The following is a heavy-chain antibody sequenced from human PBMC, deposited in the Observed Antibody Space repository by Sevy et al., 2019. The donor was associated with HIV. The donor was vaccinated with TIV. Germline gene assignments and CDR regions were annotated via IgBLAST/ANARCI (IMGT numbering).Heavy chain of an antibody. J-gene: IGHJ4*03. CDR1: VDSFNGHY. V-gene: IGHV4-34*01. Sequence: SETLSLTCAVYVDSFNGHYWSWIRQVPGRGLEWIGEVDHTGNINYNPALKNRLTMSVNRSKNQFSLNLTSLTAADTAVYDCAREPIEAPGRGYFDIWGHGNRVTVSS. CDR3: AREPIEAPGRGYFDI. CDR2: VDHTGNI. D-gene: IGHD6-13*01.